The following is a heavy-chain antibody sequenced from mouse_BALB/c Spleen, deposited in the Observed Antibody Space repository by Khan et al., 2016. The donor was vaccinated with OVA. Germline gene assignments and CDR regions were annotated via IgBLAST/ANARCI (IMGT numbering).Heavy chain of an antibody. CDR3: AGGRTY. CDR2: ITYSGST. D-gene: IGHD3-3*01. V-gene: IGHV3-2*02. Sequence: EVKLLESGPGLVKPSQSLSLTCTVTGYSITSDYAWNWIRQFPGNKVEWMGYITYSGSTSYTPSLKSRISITRDTSKNQFFLQLNSVTTEDTATYYCAGGRTYWGQGTLVTVSA. J-gene: IGHJ3*01. CDR1: GYSITSDYA.